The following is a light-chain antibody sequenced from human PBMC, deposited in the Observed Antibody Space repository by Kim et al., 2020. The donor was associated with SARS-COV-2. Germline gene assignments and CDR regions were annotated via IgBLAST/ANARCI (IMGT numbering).Light chain of an antibody. CDR3: SAWDSSLSAWV. V-gene: IGLV10-54*01. CDR2: RNN. J-gene: IGLJ3*02. CDR1: RNVVGNGG. Sequence: QTAALTCTGPRNVVGNGGATWLQQHQGHPPKLLSSRNNNRPSGISERFSASRSGDTASLTITGLQPEDEADYYCSAWDSSLSAWVFGGGTQLTVL.